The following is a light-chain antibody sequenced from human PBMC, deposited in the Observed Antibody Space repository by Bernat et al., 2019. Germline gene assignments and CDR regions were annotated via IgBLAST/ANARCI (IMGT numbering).Light chain of an antibody. CDR1: QGVNANY. J-gene: IGKJ2*01. V-gene: IGKV3-20*01. Sequence: EIVLTQSPGTLSLSPGERATLSCRASQGVNANYLAWYQHKSGQAPRLLIYGASRRATRIPARFSGSWSGTDFTLIITSLKPSDSAVYYCHQYGTSPTFGHGTRLEIK. CDR2: GAS. CDR3: HQYGTSPT.